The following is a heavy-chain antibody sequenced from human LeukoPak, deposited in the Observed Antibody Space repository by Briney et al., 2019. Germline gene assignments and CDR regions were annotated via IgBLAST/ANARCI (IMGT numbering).Heavy chain of an antibody. CDR3: ARLTTVTTAGDY. CDR1: GGSISSSSYY. J-gene: IGHJ4*02. D-gene: IGHD4-17*01. CDR2: IYYSGST. Sequence: SETLSLTCTVSGGSISSSSYYWGWIRQPPGKGLEWIGSIYYSGSTYYNPSLKSRVTIPVDTSKNQFSLKLSSVTAADTAVYYCARLTTVTTAGDYWGQGTLVTVSS. V-gene: IGHV4-39*01.